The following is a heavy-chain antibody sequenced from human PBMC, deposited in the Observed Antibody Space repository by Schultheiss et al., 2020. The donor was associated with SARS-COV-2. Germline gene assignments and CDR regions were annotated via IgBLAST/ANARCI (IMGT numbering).Heavy chain of an antibody. J-gene: IGHJ6*02. CDR1: GFTFSSYS. Sequence: GGSLRLSCAASGFTFSSYSMNWVRQAPGKGLEWVLSISSSSSYIYYADSVKGRFTISRDNAKNSLYLQMNSLRAEDTAVYYCARDYRGSGYIFGHYYYGMDVWGQGTTVTVSS. CDR3: ARDYRGSGYIFGHYYYGMDV. V-gene: IGHV3-21*01. D-gene: IGHD3-22*01. CDR2: ISSSSSYI.